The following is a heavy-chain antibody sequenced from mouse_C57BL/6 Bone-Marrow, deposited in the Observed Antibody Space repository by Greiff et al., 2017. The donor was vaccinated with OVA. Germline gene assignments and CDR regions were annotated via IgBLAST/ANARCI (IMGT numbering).Heavy chain of an antibody. V-gene: IGHV1-53*01. CDR1: GYTFTSYW. CDR3: ARTCLPYGSLFDY. Sequence: VQLQQPGTELVKPGASVKLSCKASGYTFTSYWMHWVKQRPGQGLEWIGYINPSNGGTNYNEKFKSKATLTVDKSSSTAYMQLSSLTSEDSAVYYCARTCLPYGSLFDYWGQGTTLTVSS. D-gene: IGHD1-1*01. J-gene: IGHJ2*01. CDR2: INPSNGGT.